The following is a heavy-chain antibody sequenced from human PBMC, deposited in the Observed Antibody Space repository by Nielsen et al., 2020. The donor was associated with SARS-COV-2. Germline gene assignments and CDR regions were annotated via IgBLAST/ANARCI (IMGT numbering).Heavy chain of an antibody. CDR1: GFTFGDAK. V-gene: IGHV3-73*01. J-gene: IGHJ6*02. CDR2: IRSKTNNYET. Sequence: GESLKISCAASGFTFGDAKIHWVRQASGKGLEWVGRIRSKTNNYETSYAASVKGRFTISRDESKNMAYLQMSRLKTDDTAVYYCKHYYDMDVWGQGTTVTVSS. CDR3: KHYYDMDV. D-gene: IGHD2-21*01.